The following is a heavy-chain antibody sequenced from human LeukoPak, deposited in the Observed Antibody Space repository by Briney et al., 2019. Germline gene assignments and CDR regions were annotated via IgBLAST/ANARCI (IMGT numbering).Heavy chain of an antibody. Sequence: SETLSLTCTVSGGSISSGGYYWSWIRQHPGKGLEWIGYIYYSGSTYYNPSLKSRVTISVDTSKNQFSLKLSSVTAADTAVYYCARDRPTGGKGYFDYWGQGTLVTVSS. CDR2: IYYSGST. V-gene: IGHV4-31*03. CDR1: GGSISSGGYY. CDR3: ARDRPTGGKGYFDY. J-gene: IGHJ4*02. D-gene: IGHD2-8*02.